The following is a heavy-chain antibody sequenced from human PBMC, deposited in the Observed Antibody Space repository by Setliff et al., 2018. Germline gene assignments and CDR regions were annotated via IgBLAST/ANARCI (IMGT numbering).Heavy chain of an antibody. J-gene: IGHJ4*02. Sequence: PGGSLRLSCAASGFTFDDYGMSWVRQAPGKGLEWVSGINWNGGRTGYADSVKGRFTISRDNAKNSLYLQMNSLSAEDTAVYFCARRNYRTALDYWGQGTLVTVSS. CDR1: GFTFDDYG. CDR2: INWNGGRT. CDR3: ARRNYRTALDY. V-gene: IGHV3-20*04. D-gene: IGHD3-16*02.